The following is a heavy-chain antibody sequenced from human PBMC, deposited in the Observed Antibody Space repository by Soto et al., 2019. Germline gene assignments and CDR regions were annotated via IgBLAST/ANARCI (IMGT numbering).Heavy chain of an antibody. V-gene: IGHV2-5*02. CDR1: GFSLSTSGVG. D-gene: IGHD2-2*01. J-gene: IGHJ4*02. CDR3: AHREGVPAAMGTYYFDY. Sequence: QITLKESGPTLVKPTQTLTLTCTFSGFSLSTSGVGVGWIRQPPGKALEWLALIYWDDDKRYSPSLKSRLTITKDTSKDQVVHTMTNMDPVDTATYYCAHREGVPAAMGTYYFDYWGQGTLVTVSS. CDR2: IYWDDDK.